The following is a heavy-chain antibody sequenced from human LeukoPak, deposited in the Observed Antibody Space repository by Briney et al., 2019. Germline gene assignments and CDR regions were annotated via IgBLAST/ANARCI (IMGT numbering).Heavy chain of an antibody. CDR2: ISGSGCST. D-gene: IGHD4-11*01. CDR1: GFTFSSYA. J-gene: IGHJ4*02. V-gene: IGHV3-23*01. Sequence: GGSLRLSCAASGFTFSSYAMSWVRQAPGKGLEWVAFISGSGCSTYYRDSVKGRFTISRDNSKNPLYLQMNSLRAEDTAVYYCAKDGTTTVTFDGWGQGTLVTVS. CDR3: AKDGTTTVTFDG.